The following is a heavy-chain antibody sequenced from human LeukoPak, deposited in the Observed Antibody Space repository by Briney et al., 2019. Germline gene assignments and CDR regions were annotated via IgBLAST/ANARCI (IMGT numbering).Heavy chain of an antibody. CDR2: ISSSSSYI. V-gene: IGHV3-21*01. Sequence: PGGSLRLSCAASGFTFSSYSMNWVRQAPGKGLEWVSSISSSSSYIYYADSVKGRFTISRDNAKNSLYLQMNSLRAEDTAVYYCARDKYSSGNDAFDIWGQGTMVTVSP. D-gene: IGHD6-19*01. CDR3: ARDKYSSGNDAFDI. J-gene: IGHJ3*02. CDR1: GFTFSSYS.